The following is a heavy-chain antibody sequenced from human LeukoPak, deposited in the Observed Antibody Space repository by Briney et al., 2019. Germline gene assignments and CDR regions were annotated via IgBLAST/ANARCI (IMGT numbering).Heavy chain of an antibody. CDR3: ARDHLEGIPPFDI. Sequence: ASVKVSCKASGYTFTSYGISWVRQAPGQGHEWMGWIGAYNGNTNYAQKLQGRVTMTTDTSTSTAYMELRSLRSDDTAVYYCARDHLEGIPPFDIWGQGTMVTVSS. J-gene: IGHJ3*02. D-gene: IGHD3-3*01. CDR2: IGAYNGNT. CDR1: GYTFTSYG. V-gene: IGHV1-18*01.